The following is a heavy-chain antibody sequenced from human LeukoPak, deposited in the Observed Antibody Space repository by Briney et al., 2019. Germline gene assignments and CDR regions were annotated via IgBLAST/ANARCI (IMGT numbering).Heavy chain of an antibody. Sequence: SQTLSLTCTVSGGSISSGGYYWSWIRQHPGKGLEWIGYIYYSGSTYYNPSLKSRVTISVDTSKNQFSLKLSSVTAADTAVYYCARVNSTIFGVVIVWRGFDYWGQGTLVTVSS. D-gene: IGHD3-3*01. J-gene: IGHJ4*02. V-gene: IGHV4-31*03. CDR3: ARVNSTIFGVVIVWRGFDY. CDR1: GGSISSGGYY. CDR2: IYYSGST.